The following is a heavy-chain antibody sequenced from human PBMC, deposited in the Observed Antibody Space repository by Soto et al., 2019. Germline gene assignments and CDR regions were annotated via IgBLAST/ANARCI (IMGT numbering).Heavy chain of an antibody. J-gene: IGHJ6*02. CDR3: ARDREDAVGPAANPSYYYGIDV. Sequence: QVQLQESGPGLVKPSQTMSLTCTVSGGSISSGNYYWTWIRQHPGKGLEWLGYIYNSGSTYYNPSYKSRITISLATSKNQFSLRLGSVNAAYTAVYYCARDREDAVGPAANPSYYYGIDVGGQGTTVTVSS. V-gene: IGHV4-31*03. D-gene: IGHD2-2*01. CDR2: IYNSGST. CDR1: GGSISSGNYY.